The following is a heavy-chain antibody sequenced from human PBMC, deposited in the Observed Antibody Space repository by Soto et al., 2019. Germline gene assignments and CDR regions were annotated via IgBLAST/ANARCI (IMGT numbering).Heavy chain of an antibody. D-gene: IGHD2-2*01. CDR2: INPNSGGT. J-gene: IGHJ3*02. CDR3: AILGKDIVVVPAAMGDAFDI. CDR1: GYTFTGYY. Sequence: QVQLVQSGAEVKKPGASVKVSCKASGYTFTGYYMHWVRQDPGQGLEWMGWINPNSGGTNYAQKFQGWVTMTRDTSISTAYMELSRLRSDDTAVYYCAILGKDIVVVPAAMGDAFDIWGQGTMVTVSS. V-gene: IGHV1-2*04.